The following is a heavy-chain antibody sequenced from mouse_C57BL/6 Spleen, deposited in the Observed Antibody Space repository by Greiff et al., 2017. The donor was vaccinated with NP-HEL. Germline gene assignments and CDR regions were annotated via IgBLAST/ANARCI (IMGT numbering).Heavy chain of an antibody. V-gene: IGHV1-85*01. CDR3: ARIVYFDY. CDR2: IYPRDGST. CDR1: GYTFTSYD. J-gene: IGHJ2*01. Sequence: VNLVESGPELVKPGASVKLSCKASGYTFTSYDINWVKQRPGQGLEWIGWIYPRDGSTKYNEKFKGKATLTVDTSSSTAYMELHSLTSEDSAVYFCARIVYFDYWGQGTTLTVSS.